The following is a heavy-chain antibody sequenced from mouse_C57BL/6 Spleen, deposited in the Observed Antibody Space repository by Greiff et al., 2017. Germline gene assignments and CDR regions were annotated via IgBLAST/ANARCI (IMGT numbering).Heavy chain of an antibody. V-gene: IGHV1-15*01. D-gene: IGHD1-1*01. Sequence: VQLQQSGAELVRPGASVTLSCKASGYTFTDYEMHWVKQTPVHGLEWIGAIDPETGGTAYNQKFKGKAILTADKSSSTAYMELRSLTSEDSAVYYCTRNYYYGSSYGPYFDYWGQGTTLTVSS. J-gene: IGHJ2*01. CDR2: IDPETGGT. CDR1: GYTFTDYE. CDR3: TRNYYYGSSYGPYFDY.